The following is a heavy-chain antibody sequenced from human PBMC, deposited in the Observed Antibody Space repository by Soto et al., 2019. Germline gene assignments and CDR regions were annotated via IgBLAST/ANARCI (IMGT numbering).Heavy chain of an antibody. D-gene: IGHD6-13*01. V-gene: IGHV3-23*01. CDR1: GFTFSTYA. Sequence: EVQLLESGGDLVQPGGSLRLSCAASGFTFSTYAMRWVRQAPGKGLERVSSITGSGDRTYYADSVKGRFTISRDNSQSTLHLQMNSLRAEDTAVYYCARMYSSSCDYWGQGTLVTVSS. J-gene: IGHJ4*02. CDR2: ITGSGDRT. CDR3: ARMYSSSCDY.